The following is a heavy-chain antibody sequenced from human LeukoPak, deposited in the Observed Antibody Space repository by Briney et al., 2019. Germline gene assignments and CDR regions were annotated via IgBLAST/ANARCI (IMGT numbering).Heavy chain of an antibody. Sequence: GGSLRLSCAASGFTVSSNYMSWVRQAPGKGLEWVSVIYSGGSTYYADSVKGRFTISRDNSKNMLYLQMNSLRAEDTAVYYCAREGGGYCSGGGCYAYYYYGMDVWGQGTTVTVSS. CDR1: GFTVSSNY. CDR3: AREGGGYCSGGGCYAYYYYGMDV. D-gene: IGHD2-15*01. CDR2: IYSGGST. V-gene: IGHV3-53*01. J-gene: IGHJ6*02.